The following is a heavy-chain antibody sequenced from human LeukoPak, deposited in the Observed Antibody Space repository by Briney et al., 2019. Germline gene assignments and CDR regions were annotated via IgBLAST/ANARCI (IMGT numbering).Heavy chain of an antibody. CDR3: ARNLIPEQLVLNF. CDR2: IYYTGST. CDR1: GGSISSYY. Sequence: PSETLSLTCTVSGGSISSYYWSWIRQPPGKGLEWIGYIYYTGSTNYNPSLKSRVSMSVDTSKNQFSLNLRSVTPEDTAVYYCARNLIPEQLVLNFWGQGTLVTVSS. J-gene: IGHJ4*02. V-gene: IGHV4-59*01. D-gene: IGHD6-13*01.